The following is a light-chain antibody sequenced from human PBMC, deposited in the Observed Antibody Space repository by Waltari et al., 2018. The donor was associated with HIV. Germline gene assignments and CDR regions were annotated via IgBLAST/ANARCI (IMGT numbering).Light chain of an antibody. Sequence: QPPSVSKGMRQTAPLTCTGNSNNVGNQGAAWLQQHQGHPPKLLSYRDNKRPSGISERFSASRSGNTASLTITGVQPEDEADYFCATWDISLSAVVFGGGTTLTVL. J-gene: IGLJ2*01. CDR2: RDN. CDR1: SNNVGNQG. CDR3: ATWDISLSAVV. V-gene: IGLV10-54*04.